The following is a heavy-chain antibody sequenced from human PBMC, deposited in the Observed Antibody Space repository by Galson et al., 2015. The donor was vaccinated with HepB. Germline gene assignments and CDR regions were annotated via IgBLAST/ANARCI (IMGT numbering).Heavy chain of an antibody. J-gene: IGHJ5*02. CDR3: ARTQDIVVVPAALNWFDP. Sequence: SVKVSCKASGYTFTGYYMHWVRQAPGQGLEWMGWINPNSGGTNYAQKFQGRVTMTRDTSISTAYMELRSLRSDDTAVYYCARTQDIVVVPAALNWFDPWGQGTLVTVSS. CDR1: GYTFTGYY. D-gene: IGHD2-2*01. V-gene: IGHV1-2*02. CDR2: INPNSGGT.